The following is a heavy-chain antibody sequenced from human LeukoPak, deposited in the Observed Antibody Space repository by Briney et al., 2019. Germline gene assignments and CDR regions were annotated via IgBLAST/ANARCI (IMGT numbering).Heavy chain of an antibody. CDR1: GYSFTSYW. D-gene: IGHD6-19*01. CDR2: IYPGDSDT. CDR3: ARHSPGGYSSGWPPGFDP. J-gene: IGHJ5*02. Sequence: GESLKISCKGSGYSFTSYWIGWVRQMPGKGLEWMGIIYPGDSDTRYSPSFQGQVTISADKSISTAYLQWSSLKASDTAMYYCARHSPGGYSSGWPPGFDPWGQGTLVTVSS. V-gene: IGHV5-51*01.